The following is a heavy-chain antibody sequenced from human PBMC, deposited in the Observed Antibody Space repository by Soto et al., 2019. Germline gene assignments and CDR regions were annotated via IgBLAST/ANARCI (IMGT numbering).Heavy chain of an antibody. CDR3: ARANVGPPGGGTWIMPFDF. V-gene: IGHV4-4*07. J-gene: IGHJ4*02. CDR1: VGSISSYY. D-gene: IGHD2-15*01. CDR2: IYPGGST. Sequence: SETRCVTCTSSVGSISSYYWIWIRQSAGQGLEWIGRIYPGGSTNYNPALKSRVTMSADTSKNQFSLRLTSVTAADTAVYYCARANVGPPGGGTWIMPFDFWGQGTMVTVSS.